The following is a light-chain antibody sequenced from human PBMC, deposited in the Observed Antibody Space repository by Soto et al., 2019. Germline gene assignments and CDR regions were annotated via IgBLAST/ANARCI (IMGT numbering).Light chain of an antibody. Sequence: QAALTQPASVSGSPGQSITISCTGTSSYVGDNDYVSWYQQHPGKAPMLIIYDVTNRPSGVSNRFSGSKSGNTASLTISGLQAEDEADYYCSSYISSTTGVFGGGTKLTVL. V-gene: IGLV2-14*03. J-gene: IGLJ3*02. CDR1: SSYVGDNDY. CDR2: DVT. CDR3: SSYISSTTGV.